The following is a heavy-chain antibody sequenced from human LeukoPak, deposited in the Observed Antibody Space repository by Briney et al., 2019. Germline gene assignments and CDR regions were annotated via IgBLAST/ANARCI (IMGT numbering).Heavy chain of an antibody. V-gene: IGHV3-66*01. Sequence: GGSLRLSCAASGFTVSSNYRSWVRQAPGKGLEWVSVIYSGGSTYYADSVKGRFTISRDNSKNTLYLQMNSLRAEDTAVYYCARDLGGYGSGSYYNENPHLRWYYGMDVWGQGTTVTVSS. D-gene: IGHD3-10*01. CDR1: GFTVSSNY. CDR2: IYSGGST. CDR3: ARDLGGYGSGSYYNENPHLRWYYGMDV. J-gene: IGHJ6*02.